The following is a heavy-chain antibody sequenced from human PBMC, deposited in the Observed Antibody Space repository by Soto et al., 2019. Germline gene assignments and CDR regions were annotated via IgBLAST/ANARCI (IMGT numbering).Heavy chain of an antibody. CDR3: TSEGRGLRRLSLFED. D-gene: IGHD2-21*02. Sequence: PGGSLRLSCAVSGINVNSDYVNWVRHTPGCGLVWVSSFDSRETTYYADSGRGRFTISSDKSKNTLYFQLSSLRIEATSVYYCTSEGRGLRRLSLFEDWGQG. CDR1: GINVNSDY. V-gene: IGHV3-53*01. CDR2: FDSRETT. J-gene: IGHJ4*02.